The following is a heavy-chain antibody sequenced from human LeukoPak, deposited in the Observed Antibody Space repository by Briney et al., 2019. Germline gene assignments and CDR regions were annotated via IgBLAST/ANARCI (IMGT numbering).Heavy chain of an antibody. D-gene: IGHD6-6*01. V-gene: IGHV1-69*05. Sequence: SVKVSCKASGGTFSSYAISWVRQAPGQGLEWMGGIIPIFGTANYAQKFQGRVTITTDESTSTAYMEPSSLRSEDTAVYYCARSSSIAARDFDYWGQGTLVTVSS. CDR1: GGTFSSYA. J-gene: IGHJ4*02. CDR2: IIPIFGTA. CDR3: ARSSSIAARDFDY.